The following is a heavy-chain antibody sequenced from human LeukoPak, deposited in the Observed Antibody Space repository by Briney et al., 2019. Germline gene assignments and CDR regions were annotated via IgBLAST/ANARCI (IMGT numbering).Heavy chain of an antibody. CDR3: ANSFGGLYGMDV. CDR1: GYTFTSYG. CDR2: MNPNSGNT. D-gene: IGHD3-10*01. Sequence: ASVKVPCRASGYTFTSYGISWVRQAPGQGLEWMGWMNPNSGNTGYAQKFQGRVTMTRNTSISTAYMELSSLRSEDTAVYYCANSFGGLYGMDVWGQGTTVTVSS. V-gene: IGHV1-8*02. J-gene: IGHJ6*02.